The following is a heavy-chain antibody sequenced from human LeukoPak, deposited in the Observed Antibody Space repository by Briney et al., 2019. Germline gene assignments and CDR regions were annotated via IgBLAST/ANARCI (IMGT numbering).Heavy chain of an antibody. Sequence: SQTLSLTCTVSGGSLSSVDYYWGWIRQSPGKGLEWIGYLSHIGSSYYNPSLKSRMTMSVDTSKNQVSLKLRSVTAADTAMYFCARGREENYDFWSGYHKGVHFDFWGQGTLVTVSS. CDR1: GGSLSSVDYY. J-gene: IGHJ4*02. CDR2: LSHIGSS. CDR3: ARGREENYDFWSGYHKGVHFDF. V-gene: IGHV4-30-4*08. D-gene: IGHD3-3*01.